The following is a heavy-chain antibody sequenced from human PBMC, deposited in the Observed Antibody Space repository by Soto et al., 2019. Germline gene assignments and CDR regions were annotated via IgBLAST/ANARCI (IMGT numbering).Heavy chain of an antibody. D-gene: IGHD3-16*01. CDR3: GRSRTARLLRHSWFDT. J-gene: IGHJ5*02. CDR1: GFTFNTYD. CDR2: ITTSSAYI. V-gene: IGHV3-21*01. Sequence: ESVGGLVKPGGSLRLSCAASGFTFNTYDMNWVRQAPGKGLEWVSSITTSSAYIYYADSLKGRITISRDTAKNSLFLQMHSLRAEDPAAYYCGRSRTARLLRHSWFDTWGQGTLVTLSS.